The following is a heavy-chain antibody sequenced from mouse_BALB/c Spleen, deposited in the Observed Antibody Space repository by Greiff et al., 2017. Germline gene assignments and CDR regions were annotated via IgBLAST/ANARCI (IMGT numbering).Heavy chain of an antibody. V-gene: IGHV5-6-3*01. D-gene: IGHD2-3*01. Sequence: EVQLVESGGGLVQPGGSLKLSCAASGFTFSSYGMSWVRQTPDKRLELVATINSNGGSTYYPDSVKGRFTISRDNAKNTLYLQMSSLKSEDTAMYYCARENDGSWFAYWGQGTLVTVSA. CDR3: ARENDGSWFAY. CDR1: GFTFSSYG. J-gene: IGHJ3*01. CDR2: INSNGGST.